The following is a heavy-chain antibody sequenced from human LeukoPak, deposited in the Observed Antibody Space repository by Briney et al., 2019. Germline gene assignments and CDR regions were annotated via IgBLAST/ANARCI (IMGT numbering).Heavy chain of an antibody. Sequence: PGRSLRLSCAASGFTFNDHAMYWVRQAPGKGLEWVSGINWSGDNIGYADSVKVRFTISRDDAKISLFLQMNSLRAEDTALYYCARASYYYDTTGLGAVDLWGQGTMVTVSS. CDR3: ARASYYYDTTGLGAVDL. D-gene: IGHD3-22*01. V-gene: IGHV3-9*01. J-gene: IGHJ3*01. CDR2: INWSGDNI. CDR1: GFTFNDHA.